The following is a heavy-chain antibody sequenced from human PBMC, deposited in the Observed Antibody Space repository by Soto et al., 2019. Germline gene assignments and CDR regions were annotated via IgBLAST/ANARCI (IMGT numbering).Heavy chain of an antibody. CDR3: ARGGYSYGYFYFDY. D-gene: IGHD5-18*01. V-gene: IGHV4-31*03. Sequence: QVQLQESGPGLVKPSQTLSLTCTVSGGSISSGGYYWSWIRQHPGKGLEWIGYIYYSGSTYYNPSLKRRVTISVDTSKNPFSLKLSSVTAADTAVYYCARGGYSYGYFYFDYWGQGTLVTVSS. CDR1: GGSISSGGYY. J-gene: IGHJ4*02. CDR2: IYYSGST.